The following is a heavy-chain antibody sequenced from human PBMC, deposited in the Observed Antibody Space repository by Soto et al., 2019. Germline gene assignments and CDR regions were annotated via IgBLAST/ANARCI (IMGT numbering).Heavy chain of an antibody. CDR1: GFTFSDYY. D-gene: IGHD6-13*01. CDR2: ISGSSSYT. V-gene: IGHV3-11*06. Sequence: QVQLVESGGGLVKPGGSLRLSCAASGFTFSDYYMSWIRQAPGKGLEWVSYISGSSSYTNYADSVKGRFTISRDNAKNSLYLEMSSLRAEDTAVYYCARETIAAAGIGIDYWGQGTLVTVSS. CDR3: ARETIAAAGIGIDY. J-gene: IGHJ4*02.